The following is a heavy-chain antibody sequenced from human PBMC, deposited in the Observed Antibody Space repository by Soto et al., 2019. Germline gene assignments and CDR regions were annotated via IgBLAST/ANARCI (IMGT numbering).Heavy chain of an antibody. CDR2: IYPGDSDT. V-gene: IGHV5-51*01. Sequence: PRESLKISSQGSGYSFTSYWIGWVRQMPGKGLEWMGIIYPGDSDTGYSPSFQGQVTISADKSISTAYLQWSSLKASDTAMYYCASQYSSSSGGNYYYYGMDVWGQGTTVTVSS. D-gene: IGHD6-6*01. CDR3: ASQYSSSSGGNYYYYGMDV. CDR1: GYSFTSYW. J-gene: IGHJ6*02.